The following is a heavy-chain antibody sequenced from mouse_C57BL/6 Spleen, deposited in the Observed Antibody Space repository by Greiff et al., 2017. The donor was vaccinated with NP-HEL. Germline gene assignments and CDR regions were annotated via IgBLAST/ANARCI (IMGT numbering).Heavy chain of an antibody. Sequence: QVQLQQPGAELVMPGSSVKLSCKASGYTFTSYWMPLVKQRPLQGLEWIGNLDPSDSSTPYNQTFKDKATLTVDKSSSTAYMPLSSRTSEDSAVYYCARADITTVFDYWGQGTTLTGSS. CDR2: LDPSDSST. J-gene: IGHJ2*01. CDR3: ARADITTVFDY. D-gene: IGHD1-1*01. V-gene: IGHV1-52*01. CDR1: GYTFTSYW.